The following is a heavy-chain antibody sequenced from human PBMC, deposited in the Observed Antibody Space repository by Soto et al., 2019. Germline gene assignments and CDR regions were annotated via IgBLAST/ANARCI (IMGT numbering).Heavy chain of an antibody. CDR1: GFTFSSYW. D-gene: IGHD6-19*01. CDR3: AVAVAGPTAIGY. CDR2: INSDGSST. V-gene: IGHV3-74*01. Sequence: EVQLVESGGGLVQPGGSLRLSFAASGFTFSSYWMHWVRQAPGKGLGWVSRINSDGSSTSYADSVKGRFTISRDNAKNTLYLQMNSLRAEDTAVYYCAVAVAGPTAIGYWGQGTLVTVSS. J-gene: IGHJ4*02.